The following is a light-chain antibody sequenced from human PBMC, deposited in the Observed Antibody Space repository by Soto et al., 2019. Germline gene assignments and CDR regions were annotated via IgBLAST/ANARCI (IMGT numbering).Light chain of an antibody. J-gene: IGLJ2*01. V-gene: IGLV2-23*03. CDR1: SSDVGSYNL. CDR3: CSYAGSSTFT. Sequence: QSVLTQPASVSGSPGPSITISCTGTSSDVGSYNLVSWYQQHPGKAPKLMIYEGSKRPSGVSNRFSGSKSGNTASLTISGLQAEDEADYYCCSYAGSSTFTFGGGTKLTVL. CDR2: EGS.